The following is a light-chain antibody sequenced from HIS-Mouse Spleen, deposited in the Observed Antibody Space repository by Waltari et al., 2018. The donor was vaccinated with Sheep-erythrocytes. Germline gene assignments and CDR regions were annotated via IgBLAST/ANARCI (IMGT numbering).Light chain of an antibody. V-gene: IGKV4-1*01. J-gene: IGKJ4*01. Sequence: DIVMTQSPDSLAVSLGERATINCKSSQSVLYSSNNKNYLAWYPQKPGQPPKLFIYWASTRESGVPDRFSGSGSGTDFTLTISSLQAEDVAVYYCHQYYSTLTFGGGTKVEIK. CDR3: HQYYSTLT. CDR1: QSVLYSSNNKNY. CDR2: WAS.